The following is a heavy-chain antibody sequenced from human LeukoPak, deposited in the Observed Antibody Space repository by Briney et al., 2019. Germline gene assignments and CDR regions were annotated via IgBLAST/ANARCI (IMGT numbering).Heavy chain of an antibody. V-gene: IGHV3-7*01. CDR1: GFTFTTYW. CDR2: IKQDASEK. J-gene: IGHJ5*02. Sequence: GGSLRLSCAASGFTFTTYWMGWVRQAPGKGLEWVASIKQDASEKYYVDSVKGRFTISRDNAENSLYLQMNSLRADDTAFYYCARPLLYYYGSETYFWFDPWGQGTLVTVSS. D-gene: IGHD3-10*01. CDR3: ARPLLYYYGSETYFWFDP.